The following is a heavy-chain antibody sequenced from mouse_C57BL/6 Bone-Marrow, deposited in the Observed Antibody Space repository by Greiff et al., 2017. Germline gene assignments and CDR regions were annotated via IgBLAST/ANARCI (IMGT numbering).Heavy chain of an antibody. Sequence: VQLQQPGAELVRPGTSVKLFCKASGYTFTSYWMHWVKQRPGQGLEWIGVIDPSDSYTNYNQKFKGKATLTVDTSSSTAYMQLSSLTSEDSAVYYCARCGSGFAMDYWGQGTSVTVSS. J-gene: IGHJ4*01. V-gene: IGHV1-59*01. CDR2: IDPSDSYT. CDR3: ARCGSGFAMDY. CDR1: GYTFTSYW. D-gene: IGHD3-2*02.